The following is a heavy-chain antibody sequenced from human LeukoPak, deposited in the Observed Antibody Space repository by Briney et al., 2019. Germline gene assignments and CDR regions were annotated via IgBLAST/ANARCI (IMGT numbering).Heavy chain of an antibody. CDR1: GFTFSSYT. CDR2: ISSSSSYI. D-gene: IGHD3-22*01. Sequence: GGSLRLSCAASGFTFSSYTVNWVRQAPGKGLEWVSSISSSSSYIYYADSVKGRFTISRDNAKNSLYLQMNSLRAEDTAVYYCARAGGVPITGSGYPNWFDPWGQGTLVTVSS. CDR3: ARAGGVPITGSGYPNWFDP. J-gene: IGHJ5*02. V-gene: IGHV3-21*01.